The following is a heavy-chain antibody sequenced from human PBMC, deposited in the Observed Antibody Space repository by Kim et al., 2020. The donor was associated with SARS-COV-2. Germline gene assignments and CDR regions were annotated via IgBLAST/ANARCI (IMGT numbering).Heavy chain of an antibody. D-gene: IGHD2-2*01. CDR3: ARAGTDIVVVPAAMLSPWYYYGMDV. Sequence: ASVKVSCKASGYTFTGYYMHWVRQAPGQGLEWMGWINPNSGGTNYAQKFQGWVTMTRDTSISTAYMELSRLRSDDTAVYYCARAGTDIVVVPAAMLSPWYYYGMDVWGQGTTVTVSS. CDR2: INPNSGGT. CDR1: GYTFTGYY. J-gene: IGHJ6*01. V-gene: IGHV1-2*04.